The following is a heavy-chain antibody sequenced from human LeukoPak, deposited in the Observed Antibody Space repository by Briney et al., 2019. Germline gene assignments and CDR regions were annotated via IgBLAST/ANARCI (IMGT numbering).Heavy chain of an antibody. CDR3: AKVRSSSFFDY. Sequence: GGSLRLACAASGFTLSSYAMSWVRQAPGKGLEWVSAISGSGGSTYYADSVKGRFTISRDNSKNTLYLQMNSLRAEDTAVYYCAKVRSSSFFDYWGQGTLVTVSS. V-gene: IGHV3-23*01. CDR2: ISGSGGST. J-gene: IGHJ4*02. CDR1: GFTLSSYA. D-gene: IGHD6-6*01.